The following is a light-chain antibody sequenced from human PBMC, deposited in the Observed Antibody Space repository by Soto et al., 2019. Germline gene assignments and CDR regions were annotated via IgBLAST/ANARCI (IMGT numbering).Light chain of an antibody. CDR2: NVT. Sequence: QSVLTQPASVSGSPGQSITISCTGTSSDVGAYNYVYWYQQHPGKAPKLMIYNVTNRPSGVSRRFSGSKSGNTASLTISGLQSEDEADYYCSAYTRSTTLVVFGGGTKLTVL. CDR1: SSDVGAYNY. CDR3: SAYTRSTTLVV. J-gene: IGLJ2*01. V-gene: IGLV2-14*01.